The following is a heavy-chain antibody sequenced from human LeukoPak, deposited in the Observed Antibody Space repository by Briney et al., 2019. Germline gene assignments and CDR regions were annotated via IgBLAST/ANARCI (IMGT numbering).Heavy chain of an antibody. CDR1: GGSISSGGYY. J-gene: IGHJ4*02. CDR2: IYYSGST. D-gene: IGHD3-10*01. Sequence: KASETLSLTCTVSGGSISSGGYYWSWIRQHPGKGLEWIGYIYYSGSTYYNPSLKSRVTISVDTSKNQFSLKLSSVTAADTAVYYCAREVGILWFGELLSGPYFDYWGQGTLVTVSS. CDR3: AREVGILWFGELLSGPYFDY. V-gene: IGHV4-31*03.